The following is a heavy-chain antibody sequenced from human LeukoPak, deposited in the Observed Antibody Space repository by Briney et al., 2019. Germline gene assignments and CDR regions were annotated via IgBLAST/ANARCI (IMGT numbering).Heavy chain of an antibody. V-gene: IGHV1-18*01. CDR3: ARIRCSSTSCPLYYYYYMDV. CDR2: ISAYNGNT. J-gene: IGHJ6*03. Sequence: ASVKVSCKASGYTFTSYGISWVRQAPGQGLEWMGWISAYNGNTNYAQKLQGRVTMTTDTSTSTAYMELRSLRSDDTAVYYCARIRCSSTSCPLYYYYYMDVWGKGTTVTVSS. D-gene: IGHD2-2*01. CDR1: GYTFTSYG.